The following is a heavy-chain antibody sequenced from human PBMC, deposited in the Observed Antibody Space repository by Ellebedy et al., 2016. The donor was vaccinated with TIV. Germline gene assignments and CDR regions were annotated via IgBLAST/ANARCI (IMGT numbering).Heavy chain of an antibody. CDR2: IKSKTDGGAA. D-gene: IGHD5-18*01. J-gene: IGHJ4*02. CDR1: GFTFSNAW. V-gene: IGHV3-15*01. CDR3: TTVYRYNYDSV. Sequence: GESLKISCAASGFTFSNAWMNWVRQAPGKGLEWVGRIKSKTDGGAADYAAPVKGRFTISRDDSKNTLQLQMNSLKTEDTAVYFCTTVYRYNYDSVWGQGTLVTVSS.